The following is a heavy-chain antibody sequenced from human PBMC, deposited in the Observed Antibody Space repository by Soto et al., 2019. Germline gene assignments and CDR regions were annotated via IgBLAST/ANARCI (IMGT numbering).Heavy chain of an antibody. J-gene: IGHJ6*02. CDR2: IKSNSGGT. CDR1: RNSFIDYY. D-gene: IGHD1-1*01. Sequence: QVELVQSGAEVRKPGASVKVSCKASRNSFIDYYIHWVRQAPGQGLEWMGWIKSNSGGTKYAQRFQGRVTMTRDTSISTIYMELSRLKSGDTAVYYCAREDYNWNDYYYYGMDVWGQGTTVIVSS. V-gene: IGHV1-2*02. CDR3: AREDYNWNDYYYYGMDV.